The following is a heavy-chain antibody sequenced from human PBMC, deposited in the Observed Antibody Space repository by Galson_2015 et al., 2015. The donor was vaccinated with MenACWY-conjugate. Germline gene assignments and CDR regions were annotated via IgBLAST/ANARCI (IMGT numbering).Heavy chain of an antibody. Sequence: SVKVSCKAYGYTFTSYYMHWVRQAPGQGLEWMGIINPSGGGTSYAQKFQGRVTMTRDTATYTVYMELSSLKSEDTAVYYCAGPLRGGGWSLDYWGQGTLVTVSS. V-gene: IGHV1-46*01. CDR2: INPSGGGT. J-gene: IGHJ4*02. CDR1: GYTFTSYY. CDR3: AGPLRGGGWSLDY. D-gene: IGHD6-19*01.